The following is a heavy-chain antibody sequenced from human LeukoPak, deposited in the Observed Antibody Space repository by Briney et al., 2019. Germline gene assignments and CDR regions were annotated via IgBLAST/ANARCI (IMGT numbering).Heavy chain of an antibody. Sequence: GGSLRLSCAASGFTFSSYSMNWVRQAPGKGPEWVSSISSSSSYIYYADSVKGRFTISRDNAKNSLYLQMNSLRAEDTAVYYCARDGPELGYAFDIWGQGTMVTVSS. CDR3: ARDGPELGYAFDI. CDR2: ISSSSSYI. CDR1: GFTFSSYS. J-gene: IGHJ3*02. D-gene: IGHD1-26*01. V-gene: IGHV3-21*01.